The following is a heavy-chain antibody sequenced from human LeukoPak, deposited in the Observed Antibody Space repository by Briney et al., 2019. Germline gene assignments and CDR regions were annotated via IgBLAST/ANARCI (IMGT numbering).Heavy chain of an antibody. CDR3: ARDARDGSGPKPYYMDV. Sequence: SETLSLTCTVSGGSISSYYWSWIRQPPGKGLEWIGYIYYSGSTNYNPSLKSRVTISVDTSKNQFSLKLSSVTAADTAVYYCARDARDGSGPKPYYMDVWGKGTTVTVSS. V-gene: IGHV4-59*12. D-gene: IGHD3-10*01. J-gene: IGHJ6*03. CDR2: IYYSGST. CDR1: GGSISSYY.